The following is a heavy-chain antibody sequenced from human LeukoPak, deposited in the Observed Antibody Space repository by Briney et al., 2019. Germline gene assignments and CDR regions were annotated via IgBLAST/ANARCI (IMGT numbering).Heavy chain of an antibody. D-gene: IGHD3-9*01. J-gene: IGHJ4*02. CDR3: AKDQFVYDILTYFDY. CDR1: GFTSSSYG. Sequence: GESLKISCAASGFTSSSYGMHLVRQAPGRGLEWVAVISYDGSNKYYADSVKGRFTISRDNSKNTLYLQTNSLRAEDTAVYYCAKDQFVYDILTYFDYWGQGSLVTVSS. CDR2: ISYDGSNK. V-gene: IGHV3-30*18.